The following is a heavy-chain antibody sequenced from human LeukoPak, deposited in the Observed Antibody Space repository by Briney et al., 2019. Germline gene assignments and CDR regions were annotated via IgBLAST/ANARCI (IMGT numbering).Heavy chain of an antibody. Sequence: PSETLSLTCAVSGYSISSGYYWGWTRQPPGKGLEWIGSIYHSGSTYYNPSPKSRVTISVDTSKNQFSLKLSSVTAADTAVSYCARVGDLWSLGYFDLWGRGTLVTVSS. CDR1: GYSISSGYY. CDR3: ARVGDLWSLGYFDL. CDR2: IYHSGST. D-gene: IGHD3-3*01. J-gene: IGHJ2*01. V-gene: IGHV4-38-2*01.